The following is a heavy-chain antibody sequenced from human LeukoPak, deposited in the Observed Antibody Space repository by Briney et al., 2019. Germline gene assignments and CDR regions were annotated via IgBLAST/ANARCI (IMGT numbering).Heavy chain of an antibody. CDR2: IYYSGST. CDR3: ARVPSTLSSTGWSDY. Sequence: SETLYLTCSASGDTISNSYLTWIRQPPGKGLESIGYIYYSGSTNYNPSLKSRVTISIDTSKNQCSLRLSSLTAPDTGVQYCARVPSTLSSTGWSDYWGQGTLVTVSS. J-gene: IGHJ4*02. D-gene: IGHD6-19*01. CDR1: GDTISNSY. V-gene: IGHV4-59*01.